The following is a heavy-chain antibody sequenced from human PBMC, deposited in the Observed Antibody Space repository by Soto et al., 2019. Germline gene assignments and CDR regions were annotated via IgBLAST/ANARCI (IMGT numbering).Heavy chain of an antibody. Sequence: EVQLLESGGGLVQPGGSLRLSCAASGFTFSSNAMTWVRQAPGKGLEWVSSISGSGGSTYYADSAKGRVTSSRDNSKNTLYLQMNSLRAEDTAVYYCAKGWKTGGFDYWGQGILVTVSS. V-gene: IGHV3-23*01. CDR3: AKGWKTGGFDY. J-gene: IGHJ4*02. CDR2: ISGSGGST. CDR1: GFTFSSNA. D-gene: IGHD1-1*01.